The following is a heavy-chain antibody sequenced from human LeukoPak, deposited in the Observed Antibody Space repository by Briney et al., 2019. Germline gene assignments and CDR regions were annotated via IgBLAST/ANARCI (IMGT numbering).Heavy chain of an antibody. D-gene: IGHD6-19*01. V-gene: IGHV3-30*04. Sequence: GGSLRLSCAASGFTFSSYAMHWVRQAPGKGLEWVAVISYDGSNKYYADSVKGRFTISRDNSKNTLHLQMNSLRAEDTAVYYCARPSSGWYFFDYWGQGTLVTVSS. CDR1: GFTFSSYA. CDR2: ISYDGSNK. J-gene: IGHJ4*02. CDR3: ARPSSGWYFFDY.